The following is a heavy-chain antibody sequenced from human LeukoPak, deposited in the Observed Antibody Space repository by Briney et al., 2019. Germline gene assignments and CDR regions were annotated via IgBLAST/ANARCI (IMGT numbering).Heavy chain of an antibody. CDR3: ARAHLYSSSWFGDAFGI. J-gene: IGHJ3*02. CDR2: IYYSGST. CDR1: GGSISSYY. D-gene: IGHD6-13*01. V-gene: IGHV4-59*01. Sequence: PSETLSLTCTVSGGSISSYYWSWIRQPPGKGLEWIGYIYYSGSTNYNPSLKSRVTISVDTSKNQFSLKLSSVTAADTAVYYCARAHLYSSSWFGDAFGIWGQGSMVTVSS.